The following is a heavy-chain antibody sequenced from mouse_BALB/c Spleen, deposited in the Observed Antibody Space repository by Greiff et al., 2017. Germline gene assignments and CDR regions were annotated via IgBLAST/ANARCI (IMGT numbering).Heavy chain of an antibody. D-gene: IGHD2-2*01. CDR1: GFSLSTSGMS. CDR3: AQMGYYYAMDY. V-gene: IGHV8-5*01. J-gene: IGHJ4*01. CDR2: IWWNDDK. Sequence: QVTLKVSGPGILQPSQTLSLTCSFSGFSLSTSGMSVGWIRQPSGKGLEWLAHIWWNDDKYYNPALKSRLTISKDTSNNQVFLKIASVVTADTATYYCAQMGYYYAMDYWGQGTSVTVSS.